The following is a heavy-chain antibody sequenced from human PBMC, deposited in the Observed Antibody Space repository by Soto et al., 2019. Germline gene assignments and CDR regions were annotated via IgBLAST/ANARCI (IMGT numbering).Heavy chain of an antibody. D-gene: IGHD6-6*01. J-gene: IGHJ5*02. V-gene: IGHV1-69*13. CDR1: GGTFSSYA. CDR3: ARHGAARHWFDP. CDR2: IIPIFGTA. Sequence: SVKVSCKASGGTFSSYAISWVRQAPGQGLEWMGGIIPIFGTANYAQKFQGRVTITADESTSTAYMELSSLRSEDTAVYYCARHGAARHWFDPWGQGTLVTVSS.